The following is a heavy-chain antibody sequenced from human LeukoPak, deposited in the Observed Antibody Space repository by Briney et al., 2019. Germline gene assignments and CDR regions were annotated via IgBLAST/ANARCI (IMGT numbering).Heavy chain of an antibody. CDR3: ASYIVATISDAFDI. J-gene: IGHJ3*02. CDR1: GGSISSSTYY. Sequence: SETLSLTCTVSGGSISSSTYYWGWIRQPPGKGLEWIGSIYYSGGTYYNPSLKSRVTMSVDTSKNQFSLRLSSVTAADTAVYYCASYIVATISDAFDIWGQGTMVTVSS. D-gene: IGHD5-12*01. CDR2: IYYSGGT. V-gene: IGHV4-39*01.